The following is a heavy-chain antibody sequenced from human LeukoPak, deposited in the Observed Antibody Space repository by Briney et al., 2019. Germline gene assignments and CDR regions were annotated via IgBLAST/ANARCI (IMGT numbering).Heavy chain of an antibody. V-gene: IGHV4-39*01. CDR2: TYYSGST. J-gene: IGHJ1*01. D-gene: IGHD6-19*01. CDR3: ARTVAGTRYFQH. CDR1: GFTFSSYA. Sequence: GSLRLSCAASGFTFSSYAMSWVRQPPGKGLEWIGSTYYSGSTYYNPSLKSRVTISVDTSKNQFSLKLSSVTAADTAVYYCARTVAGTRYFQHWGQGTLVTVSS.